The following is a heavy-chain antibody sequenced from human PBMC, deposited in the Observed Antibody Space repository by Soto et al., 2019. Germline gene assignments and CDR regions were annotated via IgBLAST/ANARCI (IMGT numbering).Heavy chain of an antibody. CDR1: GYTFTSYY. Sequence: GASVKVSCKASGYTFTSYYMHWVRQAPGQGLGWMGIINPSGGSTSYAQKFQGRVTMTRDTSTSTVYMELSSLRSEDTAVYYCASDHGEDIVARVYLVYRGQGSLVTVSS. CDR3: ASDHGEDIVARVYLVY. D-gene: IGHD5-12*01. J-gene: IGHJ4*02. V-gene: IGHV1-46*01. CDR2: INPSGGST.